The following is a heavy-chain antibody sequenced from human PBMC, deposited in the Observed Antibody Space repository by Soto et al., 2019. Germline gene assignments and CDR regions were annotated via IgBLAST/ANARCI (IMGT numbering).Heavy chain of an antibody. CDR2: INPNSGGT. V-gene: IGHV1-2*02. J-gene: IGHJ4*02. CDR1: GYTFTGYY. Sequence: ASVKVSCKASGYTFTGYYMHWVRQAPGQGLEWMGWINPNSGGTNYAQKFQGRVTMTRDTSISTAYMELSRLRSDDTAVYYCASSPYYYDSSGPFDYWGKGTLVTVSS. CDR3: ASSPYYYDSSGPFDY. D-gene: IGHD3-22*01.